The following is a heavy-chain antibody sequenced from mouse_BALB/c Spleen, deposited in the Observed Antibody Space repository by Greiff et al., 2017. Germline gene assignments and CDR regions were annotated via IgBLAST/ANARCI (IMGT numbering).Heavy chain of an antibody. CDR2: IDTSDSYT. CDR3: ARLGDQCAMDY. D-gene: IGHD4-1*01. Sequence: VQLQQPGAELVMPGASVKMSCKASGYTFTDYWMHWVKQRPGQGLEWIGAIDTSDSYTSYNQKFKGKATLTVDKSSSTAYIQLSSLTSEDSAVYYCARLGDQCAMDYWGQGTSVTVSS. J-gene: IGHJ4*01. CDR1: GYTFTDYW. V-gene: IGHV1-69*01.